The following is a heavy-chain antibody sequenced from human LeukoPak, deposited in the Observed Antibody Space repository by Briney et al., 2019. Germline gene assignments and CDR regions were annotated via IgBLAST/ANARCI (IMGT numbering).Heavy chain of an antibody. CDR1: GGSISSRSYY. J-gene: IGHJ4*02. CDR2: INHSGST. V-gene: IGHV4-39*07. CDR3: ARLRAGVFYDYVWGSYRTTFDY. D-gene: IGHD3-16*02. Sequence: PSETLSLTCTVSGGSISSRSYYWSWIRQPPGKGLEWIGEINHSGSTNYNPSLKSRVTISVDTSKNQFSLKLSSVTAADTAVYYCARLRAGVFYDYVWGSYRTTFDYWGQGTLVTVSS.